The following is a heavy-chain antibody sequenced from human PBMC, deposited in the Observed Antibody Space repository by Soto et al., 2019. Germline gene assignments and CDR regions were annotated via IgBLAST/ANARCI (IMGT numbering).Heavy chain of an antibody. D-gene: IGHD3-10*01. V-gene: IGHV3-23*01. CDR2: ISGSGDFT. J-gene: IGHJ4*02. CDR1: GFTLGNYA. Sequence: PGGSLRLSCGASGFTLGNYAISWVRQTPGKGLEWVSVISGSGDFTYYADSVKGRFTISRDNPKNTIYLQMNSLRAEDTAVYYCAKGFYGSGSYYNERAFDSWGQGTLVTVSS. CDR3: AKGFYGSGSYYNERAFDS.